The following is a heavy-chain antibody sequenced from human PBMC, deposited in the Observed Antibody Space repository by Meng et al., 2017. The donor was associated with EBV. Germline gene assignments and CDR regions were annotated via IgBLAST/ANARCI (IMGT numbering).Heavy chain of an antibody. CDR1: GISLTTSGVG. CDR3: AHSKYYSDSGGYWDYFDD. J-gene: IGHJ4*02. CDR2: IYWDDAK. Sequence: HITLKESGPTVVKPTPTRLLTCTFSGISLTTSGVGVGWIRQPPGKALEWLAVIYWDDAKRYSPSLKNRLTITKDTSKNQVVLTMTNMDPVDTATYFCAHSKYYSDSGGYWDYFDDWGQGTLVTASS. D-gene: IGHD3-10*01. V-gene: IGHV2-5*02.